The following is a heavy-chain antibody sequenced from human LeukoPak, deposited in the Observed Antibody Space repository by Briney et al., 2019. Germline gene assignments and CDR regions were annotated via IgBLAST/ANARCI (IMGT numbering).Heavy chain of an antibody. J-gene: IGHJ4*02. D-gene: IGHD2-15*01. Sequence: SETLSLTCTVSDGSISSYYWSWIRQPPGKGLEWIGYIYYSGSTNYNPSLKSRVTISVDTSKNQFSLKLSSVTAADTAVYYCARGGCSGGSCYELDYWGQGTLVTVSS. V-gene: IGHV4-59*01. CDR3: ARGGCSGGSCYELDY. CDR1: DGSISSYY. CDR2: IYYSGST.